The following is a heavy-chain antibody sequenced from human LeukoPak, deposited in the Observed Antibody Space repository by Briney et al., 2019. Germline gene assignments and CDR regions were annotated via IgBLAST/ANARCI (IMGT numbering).Heavy chain of an antibody. CDR1: GFTFSACE. V-gene: IGHV3-48*03. CDR3: ARVATMVRVPLDALDI. J-gene: IGHJ3*02. Sequence: GGSLRLSCAISGFTFSACELTWVREAPGKGLEWVSYISRSGSTRYYADSVKGRFTISRDNAKNSLYLQMNSLRAEDTAVYYCARVATMVRVPLDALDIWGQGTMVSVSS. CDR2: ISRSGSTR. D-gene: IGHD3-10*01.